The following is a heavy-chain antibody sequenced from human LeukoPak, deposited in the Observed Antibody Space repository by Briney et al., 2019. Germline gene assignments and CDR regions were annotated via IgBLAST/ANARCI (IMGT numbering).Heavy chain of an antibody. CDR1: GFTFSACE. V-gene: IGHV3-48*03. CDR3: ARVATMVRVPLDALDI. J-gene: IGHJ3*02. Sequence: GGSLRLSCAISGFTFSACELTWVREAPGKGLEWVSYISRSGSTRYYADSVKGRFTISRDNAKNSLYLQMNSLRAEDTAVYYCARVATMVRVPLDALDIWGQGTMVSVSS. CDR2: ISRSGSTR. D-gene: IGHD3-10*01.